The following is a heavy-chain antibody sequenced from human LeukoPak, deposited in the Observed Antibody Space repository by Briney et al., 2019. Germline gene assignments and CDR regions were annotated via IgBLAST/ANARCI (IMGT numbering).Heavy chain of an antibody. CDR3: ARDHYDILTGYPYYGMDV. D-gene: IGHD3-9*01. Sequence: PGGSLRLSCAASGFTFSSYEMNWVRQAPGKGLEWVSYISSSGSTIYYADSVKGRFTISRDNAKNSLYLQMNSLRAEDTAVYYCARDHYDILTGYPYYGMDVWGQGTTVTVSS. CDR1: GFTFSSYE. J-gene: IGHJ6*02. CDR2: ISSSGSTI. V-gene: IGHV3-48*03.